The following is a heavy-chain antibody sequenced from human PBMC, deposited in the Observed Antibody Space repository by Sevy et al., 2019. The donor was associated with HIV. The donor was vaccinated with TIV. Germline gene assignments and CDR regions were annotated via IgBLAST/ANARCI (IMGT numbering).Heavy chain of an antibody. CDR1: GFTFSSYS. J-gene: IGHJ4*02. Sequence: GGSLRLSCAASGFTFSSYSMNWVRQAPGKGLEWVSSILSSRSYIYYADSVKGRFTISRDKAKNSLYLQMSSLRAVDTAVYYCARDRPNYVSSGYVIDYWGQGTLVTVSS. CDR2: ILSSRSYI. CDR3: ARDRPNYVSSGYVIDY. V-gene: IGHV3-21*01. D-gene: IGHD3-22*01.